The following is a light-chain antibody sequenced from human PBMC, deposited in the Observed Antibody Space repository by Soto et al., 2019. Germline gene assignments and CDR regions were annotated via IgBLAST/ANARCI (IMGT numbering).Light chain of an antibody. V-gene: IGKV1-39*01. J-gene: IGKJ5*01. CDR2: AAS. CDR3: QQTFSPPSIT. CDR1: QSINTY. Sequence: DSPMTQSPFSLSASVGDRVTITCRASQSINTYLNWYQQEPGKAPKLLIYAASTLQGGVPSRFSGSGSGSDLTLTISSLQPEDFATYYCQQTFSPPSITFGQGTRLEIK.